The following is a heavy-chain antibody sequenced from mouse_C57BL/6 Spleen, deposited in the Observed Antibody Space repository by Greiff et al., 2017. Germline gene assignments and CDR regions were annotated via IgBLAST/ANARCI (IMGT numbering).Heavy chain of an antibody. V-gene: IGHV1-55*01. CDR3: AREGDGNYVGVWFAY. CDR2: IYPGSGST. D-gene: IGHD2-1*01. CDR1: GYTFTSYW. J-gene: IGHJ3*01. Sequence: QVQLQQPGAELVKPGASVKMSCKASGYTFTSYWITWVKQRPGQGLEWIGDIYPGSGSTNYNEKFKSKATLTVDTSSSTAYMQLSSLTSEDSAVYYCAREGDGNYVGVWFAYWGQGTLVTVSA.